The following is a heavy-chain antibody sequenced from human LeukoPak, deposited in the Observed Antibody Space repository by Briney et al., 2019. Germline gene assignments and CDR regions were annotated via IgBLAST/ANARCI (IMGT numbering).Heavy chain of an antibody. V-gene: IGHV3-53*01. CDR1: GFTVSSNY. CDR2: IYSGGST. J-gene: IGHJ3*02. Sequence: GGSLRLSCAASGFTVSSNYMSWVRQAPGKGLEWVSVIYSGGSTYYADSVKGRFTISRDNSKNTLYLQMNSLRAEDTAVYYCERRAASLRYFDWLTTVNDAFDIWGQGTIVTVSS. D-gene: IGHD3-9*01. CDR3: ERRAASLRYFDWLTTVNDAFDI.